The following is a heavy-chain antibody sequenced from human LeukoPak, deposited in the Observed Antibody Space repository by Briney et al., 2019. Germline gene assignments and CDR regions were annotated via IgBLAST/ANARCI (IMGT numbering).Heavy chain of an antibody. J-gene: IGHJ4*02. Sequence: GVLRLSCAASGFTFSSHLMHWVRQAPGKGLVWVSRISSDGTYTNYADSVRGRFTISRDNAKNTLYLQMNSLRAEDTAVYYCAKALGGDFDYWGQGTLVTVSS. V-gene: IGHV3-74*01. D-gene: IGHD3-16*01. CDR3: AKALGGDFDY. CDR1: GFTFSSHL. CDR2: ISSDGTYT.